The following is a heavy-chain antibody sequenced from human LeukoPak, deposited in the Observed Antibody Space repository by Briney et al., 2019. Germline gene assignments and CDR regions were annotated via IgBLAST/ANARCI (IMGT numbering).Heavy chain of an antibody. V-gene: IGHV3-53*01. CDR3: ARGPNRLAAYDY. CDR2: IYSDDTT. J-gene: IGHJ4*02. CDR1: GFTVSSNY. D-gene: IGHD6-13*01. Sequence: GGPLRLSCAASGFTVSSNYMSWVRQAPGKALEGVSIIYSDDTTYYADSVKGRFTIARDNSKNTLYLQMNSLRAEDTAVYFGARGPNRLAAYDYWGQGTLVTVSS.